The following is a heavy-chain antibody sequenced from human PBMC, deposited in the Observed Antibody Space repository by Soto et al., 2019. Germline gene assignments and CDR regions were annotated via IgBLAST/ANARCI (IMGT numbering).Heavy chain of an antibody. Sequence: DVQLVESGGGLVQPGGSLKLSCAASGFTFSGSAMHWVRQASGKGLEWVGRIRSKANSYATAYAASVKGRFTISRDDSKNTAYLQMNSLKTEDTAVYYCTRSPSPEVVVAIDAFDIWGQGTMVTVSS. CDR3: TRSPSPEVVVAIDAFDI. CDR2: IRSKANSYAT. D-gene: IGHD2-15*01. J-gene: IGHJ3*02. CDR1: GFTFSGSA. V-gene: IGHV3-73*01.